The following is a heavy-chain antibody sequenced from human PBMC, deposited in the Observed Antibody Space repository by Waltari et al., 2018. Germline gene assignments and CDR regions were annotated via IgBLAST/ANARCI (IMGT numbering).Heavy chain of an antibody. CDR1: GGSISSHY. CDR2: IDYSGST. Sequence: QVQLQESGPGLVKPSETLSLTCTVSGGSISSHYWSWIRQPPGEGLEWIGYIDYSGSTNYNPSLKSRVTISVDTSKNQCSLKLSSVTAADTAVYYCAREARGYFDYWGQGTLVTVSS. J-gene: IGHJ4*02. V-gene: IGHV4-59*11. CDR3: AREARGYFDY.